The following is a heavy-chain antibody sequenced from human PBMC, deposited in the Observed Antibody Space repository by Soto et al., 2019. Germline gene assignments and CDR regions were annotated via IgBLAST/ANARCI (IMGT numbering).Heavy chain of an antibody. CDR2: IWYDGSNK. CDR1: GFTFSTDG. J-gene: IGHJ4*02. CDR3: ARAVGPFAY. Sequence: QVQLVESGGGVVQPGRSLRLSCAASGFTFSTDGMHWVRQAPGKGLEWLAVIWYDGSNKYYADSVKGRFTISRDNSEDTLYLQMNSLRAEDTAVYYCARAVGPFAYWGQVTLVTVSS. V-gene: IGHV3-33*01.